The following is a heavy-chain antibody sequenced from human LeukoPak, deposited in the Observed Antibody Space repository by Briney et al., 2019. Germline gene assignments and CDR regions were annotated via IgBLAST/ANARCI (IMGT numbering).Heavy chain of an antibody. CDR3: ASRESGSYYRGGGYAFDI. D-gene: IGHD1-26*01. J-gene: IGHJ3*02. V-gene: IGHV1-69*13. CDR2: IIPIFGTA. CDR1: GGTFSSYA. Sequence: VASVKVSCKASGGTFSSYAISWVRQAPGQGLEWMGGIIPIFGTANYAQKFQGRVTITADESTSTAYMELSSLRSEDTAVYYCASRESGSYYRGGGYAFDIWGQGTMVTVSS.